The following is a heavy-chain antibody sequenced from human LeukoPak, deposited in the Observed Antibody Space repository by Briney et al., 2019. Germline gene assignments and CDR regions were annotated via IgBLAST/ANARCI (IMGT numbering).Heavy chain of an antibody. J-gene: IGHJ4*02. V-gene: IGHV1-18*01. CDR2: ISAYNGNT. CDR1: GYTFTSYG. Sequence: ASVKVSCKASGYTFTSYGISWVRQAPGQGLEWMGWISAYNGNTNYAQKLQGRVTMTTDTSTSTAYMELRSLRSDDTAVYYCARDRRYDSSGYYSHSTFDYWGQGTLVTVSS. CDR3: ARDRRYDSSGYYSHSTFDY. D-gene: IGHD3-22*01.